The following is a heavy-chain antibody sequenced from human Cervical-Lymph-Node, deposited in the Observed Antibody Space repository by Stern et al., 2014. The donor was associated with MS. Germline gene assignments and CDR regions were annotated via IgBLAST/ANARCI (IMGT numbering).Heavy chain of an antibody. D-gene: IGHD1-26*01. Sequence: EMPLVESGAEMKKPGESLKISCKGSGYSFTLYWIGWVRQMPGKGLEWMGSIYPVDSDPRYSPSFQGQVTISADKSISTACLQWSSLKASDTAMYYCAALVRGSYFYWGQGTLVTVSS. CDR3: AALVRGSYFY. CDR2: IYPVDSDP. J-gene: IGHJ4*02. V-gene: IGHV5-51*01. CDR1: GYSFTLYW.